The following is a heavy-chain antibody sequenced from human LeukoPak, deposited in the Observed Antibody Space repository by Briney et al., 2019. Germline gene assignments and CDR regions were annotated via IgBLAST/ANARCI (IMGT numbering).Heavy chain of an antibody. V-gene: IGHV3-48*04. CDR2: ISSSSSTI. CDR3: ASSEGGATLGGDY. D-gene: IGHD1-26*01. CDR1: GFTFSSYS. Sequence: QTGGSLRLSCAASGFTFSSYSMNWVRQAPGKGLEWVSYISSSSSTIYYADSVKGRFTISRDNAKNSPYLQMNSLRAEDTAVYYCASSEGGATLGGDYWGQGTLVTVSS. J-gene: IGHJ4*02.